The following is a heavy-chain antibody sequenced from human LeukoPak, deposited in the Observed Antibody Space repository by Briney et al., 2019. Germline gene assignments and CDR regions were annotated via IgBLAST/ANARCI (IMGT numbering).Heavy chain of an antibody. V-gene: IGHV3-20*04. Sequence: PGGSLRLSCAASGFIFDDHGMSWGRQAPGKGLEWGSGINWNGGSTGYADSVKGRFTISRDNAKNSLYLQMDSLSAEDTAFYYCAKNLGSGWYFPFDYWGQGTLVTVSS. CDR2: INWNGGST. J-gene: IGHJ4*02. D-gene: IGHD6-19*01. CDR1: GFIFDDHG. CDR3: AKNLGSGWYFPFDY.